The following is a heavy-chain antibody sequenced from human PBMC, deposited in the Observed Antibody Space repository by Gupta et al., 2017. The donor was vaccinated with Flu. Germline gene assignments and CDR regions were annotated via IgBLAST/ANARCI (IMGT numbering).Heavy chain of an antibody. CDR2: IYSGGST. CDR1: GFTVSSNY. CDR3: ARQAHRHRAVAGTDAFDI. Sequence: GGSLRLSCATSGFTVSSNYMSWVRQAPGKGLEWVSVIYSGGSTYYADSVKGRFTISRDNSKNTLYLQMNSLRAEDTAVYYCARQAHRHRAVAGTDAFDIWGQGTMVTVSS. D-gene: IGHD6-19*01. V-gene: IGHV3-66*02. J-gene: IGHJ3*02.